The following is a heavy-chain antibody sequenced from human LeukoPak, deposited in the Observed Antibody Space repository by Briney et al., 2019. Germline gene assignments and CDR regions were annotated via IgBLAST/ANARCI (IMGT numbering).Heavy chain of an antibody. D-gene: IGHD3-22*01. CDR1: GFTFSSYG. Sequence: PARSLRLSCAASGFTFSSYGMHWVRQAPGKGLEWVAVISYDGSNKYYADSVKGRFTISRDNSKNTLYLQMNSLRAEDTAVYYCARAYDSSGYYYYYYGMDVWGQGTTVTVSS. CDR3: ARAYDSSGYYYYYYGMDV. CDR2: ISYDGSNK. J-gene: IGHJ6*02. V-gene: IGHV3-30*03.